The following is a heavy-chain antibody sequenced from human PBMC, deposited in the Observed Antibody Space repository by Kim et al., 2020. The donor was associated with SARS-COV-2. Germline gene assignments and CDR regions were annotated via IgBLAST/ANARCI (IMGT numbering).Heavy chain of an antibody. J-gene: IGHJ4*02. V-gene: IGHV5-10-1*01. CDR2: IDPSDSYT. Sequence: GESLQISCNGSGYSFTSYWISWVRQMPGKGLEWMGRIDPSDSYTNYSPSFQGHVTISADKSISTAYLQWSSLKASDTAMYYCARHQRGYCSGGSCYEAGFDYWGQGTLVTVSS. CDR1: GYSFTSYW. CDR3: ARHQRGYCSGGSCYEAGFDY. D-gene: IGHD2-15*01.